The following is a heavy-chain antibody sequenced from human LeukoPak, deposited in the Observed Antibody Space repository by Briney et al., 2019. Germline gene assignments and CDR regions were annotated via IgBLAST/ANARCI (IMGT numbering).Heavy chain of an antibody. CDR1: GYTFTNYG. J-gene: IGHJ4*02. CDR3: ARDLRTYYYDISGSSLFDY. Sequence: ASVKVSCKASGYTFTNYGVSWVRQAPGQGLEWMGWISADNGNPNYAQKLQGRVTITTDTSTSTTYMELRSLGSDDTAVYYCARDLRTYYYDISGSSLFDYWGQGTLVTVSS. D-gene: IGHD3-22*01. CDR2: ISADNGNP. V-gene: IGHV1-18*01.